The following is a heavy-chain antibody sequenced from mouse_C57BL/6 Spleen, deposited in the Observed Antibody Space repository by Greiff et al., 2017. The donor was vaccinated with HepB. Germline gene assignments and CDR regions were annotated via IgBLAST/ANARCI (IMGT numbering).Heavy chain of an antibody. CDR3: ARPGGDY. J-gene: IGHJ2*01. Sequence: VKQRPGQGLEWIGNIYPSDSETHYNQKFKDKATLTVDKSSSTAYMQLSSLTSEDSAVYYCARPGGDYWGQGTTLTVSS. V-gene: IGHV1-61*01. CDR2: IYPSDSET.